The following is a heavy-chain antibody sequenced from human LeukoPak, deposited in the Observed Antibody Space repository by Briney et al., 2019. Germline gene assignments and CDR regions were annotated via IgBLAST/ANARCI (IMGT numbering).Heavy chain of an antibody. J-gene: IGHJ4*02. D-gene: IGHD2-15*01. CDR3: ARRRSGPDYFDY. V-gene: IGHV4-30-4*01. Sequence: SETLSLTCTVSGGSISSGDYCWSWIRQPPGKGLEWIGYIYYSGSTYYNPSLKSRVTISVDTSKNQFSLKLSSVTAADTAVYYCARRRSGPDYFDYWGQGSLVTVSS. CDR1: GGSISSGDYC. CDR2: IYYSGST.